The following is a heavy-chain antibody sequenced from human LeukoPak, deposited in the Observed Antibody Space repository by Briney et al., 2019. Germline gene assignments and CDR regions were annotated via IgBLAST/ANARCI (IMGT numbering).Heavy chain of an antibody. V-gene: IGHV1-18*01. D-gene: IGHD5-12*01. CDR2: ISAYNGNT. CDR1: GYTFTSYG. J-gene: IGHJ4*02. Sequence: ASVKVSCKASGYTFTSYGISWVRQAPGQGLEWMGWISAYNGNTNYAQKLQGRVTITADKSTSTAYMELSSLRSEDTAVYYCASSGYDYSLGDYYFDYWGQGTLVTVSS. CDR3: ASSGYDYSLGDYYFDY.